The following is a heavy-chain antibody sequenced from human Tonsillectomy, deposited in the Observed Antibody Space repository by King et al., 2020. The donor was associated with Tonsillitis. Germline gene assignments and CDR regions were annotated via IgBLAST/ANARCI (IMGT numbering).Heavy chain of an antibody. V-gene: IGHV1-46*03. D-gene: IGHD1-26*01. J-gene: IGHJ3*02. CDR1: GYTFTNYY. CDR2: INPSGDRT. Sequence: VQLVESGTEVKKPGASVTVSCKASGYTFTNYYMNWVRQAPGQGLEWMGIINPSGDRTSYAQKFQGRVTMTRDTSTSTVYMELSSLRSEDTAVYYCARSGGYYGAFDIWGQGTMVTVSS. CDR3: ARSGGYYGAFDI.